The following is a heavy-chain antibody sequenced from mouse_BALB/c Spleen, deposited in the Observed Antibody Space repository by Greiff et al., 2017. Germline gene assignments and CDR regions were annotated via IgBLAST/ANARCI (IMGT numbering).Heavy chain of an antibody. CDR1: GFTFSSYT. V-gene: IGHV5-12-2*01. Sequence: EVQLVESGGGLVQPGGSLKLSCAASGFTFSSYTMSWVRQTPEKRLEWVAYISNGGGSTYYPDTVKGRFTISRDNAKNTLYLQMSSLKSEDTAMYYCARHEGDGYYVSMDYWGQGTSVTVSS. J-gene: IGHJ4*01. D-gene: IGHD2-3*01. CDR2: ISNGGGST. CDR3: ARHEGDGYYVSMDY.